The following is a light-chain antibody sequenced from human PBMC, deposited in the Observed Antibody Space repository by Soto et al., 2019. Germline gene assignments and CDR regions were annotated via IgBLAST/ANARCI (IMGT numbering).Light chain of an antibody. CDR3: QNYNSAPPAGT. CDR2: AAS. Sequence: DFQMTQSPSSLSASVGDRVTITCRASQGINNHLSWFQQKPGKVPKVLIYAASTLPSGVPSRFSGSGSGTYFTLTISSLQPEDVATYYGQNYNSAPPAGTFGGGTKVEIK. CDR1: QGINNH. V-gene: IGKV1-27*01. J-gene: IGKJ4*01.